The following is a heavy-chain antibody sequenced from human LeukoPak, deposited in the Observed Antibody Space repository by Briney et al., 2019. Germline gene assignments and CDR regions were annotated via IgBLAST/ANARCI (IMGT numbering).Heavy chain of an antibody. CDR1: GFTFSTNA. Sequence: PGGSLRLSCAASGFTFSTNAMSWVRQAPGKRLEWVSGILGSGVATFYADSVKGRFTISRDNSKNTLYLQMDSLRAEDTAVYYCAKAKYDYGDPVGWFDPWGQGTLVTVSS. CDR2: ILGSGVAT. D-gene: IGHD4/OR15-4a*01. V-gene: IGHV3-23*01. J-gene: IGHJ5*02. CDR3: AKAKYDYGDPVGWFDP.